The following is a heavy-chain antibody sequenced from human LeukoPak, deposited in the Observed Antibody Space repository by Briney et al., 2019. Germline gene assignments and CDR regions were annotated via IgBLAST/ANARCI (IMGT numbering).Heavy chain of an antibody. Sequence: ASVKVSCKASGYTFTGYYMHWVRQAPGQGLEWMGWINPNSGGTNYAQKFQGRVTMTRDTSISTAYMELSRLRSDDTAVHYCARGGGRRPYYYYMDVWGKGTTVTVSS. CDR3: ARGGGRRPYYYYMDV. CDR2: INPNSGGT. CDR1: GYTFTGYY. D-gene: IGHD3-16*01. J-gene: IGHJ6*03. V-gene: IGHV1-2*02.